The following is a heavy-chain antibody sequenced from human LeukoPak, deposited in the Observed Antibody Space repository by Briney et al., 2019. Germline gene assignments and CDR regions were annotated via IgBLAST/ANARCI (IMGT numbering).Heavy chain of an antibody. D-gene: IGHD6-13*01. V-gene: IGHV1-2*02. CDR1: GYTFTGYY. Sequence: ASVKVSCKASGYTFTGYYMHWVRQAPGQWLEWMGWINPNSGGTNYAQKFQGRVTMTRDTSISTAYMELSRLRSDDTAVYYCARVWVRGIAAAGINYWGQGTLVTVSS. CDR2: INPNSGGT. CDR3: ARVWVRGIAAAGINY. J-gene: IGHJ4*02.